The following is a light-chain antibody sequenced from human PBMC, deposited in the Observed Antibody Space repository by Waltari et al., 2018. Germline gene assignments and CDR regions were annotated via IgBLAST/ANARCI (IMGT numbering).Light chain of an antibody. Sequence: ETVMTQSPATLSVSPGERATLSCRASQSVSSNLAWYQQKPGQAPRLLMYGASTRATGIPARFSGSGSGTEFTLTISSLQSEDFAVYYCQQYNNWPLTFGGGTKVEIK. CDR1: QSVSSN. CDR3: QQYNNWPLT. J-gene: IGKJ4*01. V-gene: IGKV3-15*01. CDR2: GAS.